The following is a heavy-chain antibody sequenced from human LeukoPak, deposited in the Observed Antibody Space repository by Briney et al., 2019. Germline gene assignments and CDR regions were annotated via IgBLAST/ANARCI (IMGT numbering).Heavy chain of an antibody. J-gene: IGHJ4*02. Sequence: SETLSLTCTVSGGSVSSSSYYWGWIRQPPGKGLEWIGSIYYSGSTYYNPSLKSRVTISVDTSKNQFSLKLSSVTAADTAVYYCAASKPHYDSSGYYPHWGQGTLVTVSS. CDR3: AASKPHYDSSGYYPH. D-gene: IGHD3-22*01. CDR2: IYYSGST. V-gene: IGHV4-39*01. CDR1: GGSVSSSSYY.